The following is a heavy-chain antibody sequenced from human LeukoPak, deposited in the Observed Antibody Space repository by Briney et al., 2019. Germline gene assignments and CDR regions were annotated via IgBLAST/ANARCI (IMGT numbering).Heavy chain of an antibody. D-gene: IGHD6-13*01. CDR1: GGSISSYY. CDR2: IYTSGST. J-gene: IGHJ5*02. Sequence: SETLSLTCTVSGGSISSYYWSWIRQPAGKGLEWIGRIYTSGSTNYNPSLKSRVTISVDKSKNQFSLKLSSVTAADTAVYYCAMQINPGYSSSWYPNWFDPWGQGTLVTVSS. CDR3: AMQINPGYSSSWYPNWFDP. V-gene: IGHV4-4*07.